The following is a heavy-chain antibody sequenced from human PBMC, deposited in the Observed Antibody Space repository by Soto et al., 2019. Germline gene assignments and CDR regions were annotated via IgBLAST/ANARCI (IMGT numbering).Heavy chain of an antibody. Sequence: EVQLVESGGGLVQPGGSLRLSCRASGFTFSRYWMSWVRQAPGKGLEWVANMKEDGSEKDYVDSVKGRFTISRDNARNSLYLQMNSLRAEDTAVYYCARDRGYSTFDIWGQGTMVTVSS. CDR3: ARDRGYSTFDI. V-gene: IGHV3-7*01. CDR1: GFTFSRYW. D-gene: IGHD1-26*01. J-gene: IGHJ3*02. CDR2: MKEDGSEK.